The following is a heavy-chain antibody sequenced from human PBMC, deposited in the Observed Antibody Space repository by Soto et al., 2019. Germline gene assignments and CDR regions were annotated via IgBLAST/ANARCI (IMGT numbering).Heavy chain of an antibody. J-gene: IGHJ4*02. Sequence: QVQLVQSGAEVKKPGASVKVSCKASGYTFASYAISWMRQAPGQGLEWMGWISAYNGNTNYAQKLQGRVTMTTDTSTSTAHTELRSLRSDDTAVYYCARDPPPPAHWGQGTLVTVSS. D-gene: IGHD2-2*01. CDR1: GYTFASYA. CDR2: ISAYNGNT. V-gene: IGHV1-18*01. CDR3: ARDPPPPAH.